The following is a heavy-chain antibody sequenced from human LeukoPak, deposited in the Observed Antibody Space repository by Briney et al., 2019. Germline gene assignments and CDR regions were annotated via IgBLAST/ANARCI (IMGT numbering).Heavy chain of an antibody. V-gene: IGHV3-21*01. CDR3: ARDVGTWFDP. Sequence: GGSLRLSCAASGFTFSSYSMNWVRQAPGKGLEWVSSISSSSSYTYYADSVKGRFTISRDNAKTSLYLQMNSLRAEDTAVYYCARDVGTWFDPWGQGTLVTVSS. CDR1: GFTFSSYS. J-gene: IGHJ5*02. D-gene: IGHD6-13*01. CDR2: ISSSSSYT.